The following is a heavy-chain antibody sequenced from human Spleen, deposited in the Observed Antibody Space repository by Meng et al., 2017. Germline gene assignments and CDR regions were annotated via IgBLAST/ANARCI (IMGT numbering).Heavy chain of an antibody. CDR1: GGSISSSSW. D-gene: IGHD6-6*01. CDR3: ARVGGGSSSFFWFDP. CDR2: MYHTGSP. Sequence: QVQLQESGPGLVEPSGTLSLTCVVSGGSISSSSWWSWLRQPPGKGLEWIGEMYHTGSPNYNPSLKSRVTFSVDKSKNEFSLKLSSVTAADTAVYYCARVGGGSSSFFWFDPWGQGTLVTVSS. J-gene: IGHJ5*02. V-gene: IGHV4-4*02.